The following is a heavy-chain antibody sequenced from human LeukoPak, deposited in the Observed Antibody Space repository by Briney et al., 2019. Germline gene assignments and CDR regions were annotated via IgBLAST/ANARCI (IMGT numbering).Heavy chain of an antibody. Sequence: GESLKISCQTSGNRFSSYSIAWVRPMPGKGLEWTGIIYPGDSDTTYSPYFQGQVPISTDKSVSTPYIQWSNLQASDTAMYYCARPPRRVGRTDIIPLYYFDSWGQGTLVTVSS. CDR3: ARPPRRVGRTDIIPLYYFDS. CDR1: GNRFSSYS. J-gene: IGHJ4*02. D-gene: IGHD3-3*01. V-gene: IGHV5-51*01. CDR2: IYPGDSDT.